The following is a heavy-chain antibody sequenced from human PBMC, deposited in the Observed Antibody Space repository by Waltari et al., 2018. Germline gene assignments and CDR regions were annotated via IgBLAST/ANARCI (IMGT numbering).Heavy chain of an antibody. J-gene: IGHJ5*02. CDR3: ARDRGEIWDDVFGPAGFDP. Sequence: QVQLQESGPGLVKPSEPLSLTCTVSSGSVRAYHWSWLRQSPGKGLAGIGCVYYSGTTTYNPSLKSRVIISVDTSKNQLSLKLTSVTAADTAVYYCARDRGEIWDDVFGPAGFDPWGQGTLVTVSS. D-gene: IGHD3-16*01. V-gene: IGHV4-59*02. CDR1: SGSVRAYH. CDR2: VYYSGTT.